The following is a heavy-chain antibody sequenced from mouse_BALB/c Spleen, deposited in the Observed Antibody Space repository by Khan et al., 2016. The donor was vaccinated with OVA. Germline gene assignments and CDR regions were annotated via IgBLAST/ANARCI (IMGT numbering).Heavy chain of an antibody. CDR2: ISYSGST. CDR1: GYSITSDYA. Sequence: EVQLQESGPGLLKPSQSLSLTCTVTGYSITSDYAWNWIRQFPGNKLDWMAYISYSGSTTYSPSLRSRISITRDTSKNQFFLQLNSVTTEDTATYYGASGRLLRRYQDYFDYWGQGTTVTVAS. CDR3: ASGRLLRRYQDYFDY. V-gene: IGHV3-2*02. D-gene: IGHD1-1*01. J-gene: IGHJ2*01.